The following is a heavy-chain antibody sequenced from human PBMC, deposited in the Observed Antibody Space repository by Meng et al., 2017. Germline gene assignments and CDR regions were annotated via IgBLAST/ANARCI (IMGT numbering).Heavy chain of an antibody. CDR2: IKPNIGAT. Sequence: VQSGRSRGEVQEDGDSGKASVKASGYTFSCYYTHWVRQVPGQGLGWMVRIKPNIGATNYAPKFPGRFHMTRDTSMSTAYMAACRLRSDDTAVYYCARNRGVDVWGSYSEFDHWGQGTLVTVSS. CDR3: ARNRGVDVWGSYSEFDH. J-gene: IGHJ5*02. V-gene: IGHV1-2*06. D-gene: IGHD3-16*01. CDR1: GYTFSCYY.